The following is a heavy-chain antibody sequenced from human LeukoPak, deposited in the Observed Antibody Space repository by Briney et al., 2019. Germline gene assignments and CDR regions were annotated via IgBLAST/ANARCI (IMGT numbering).Heavy chain of an antibody. Sequence: GGSLRLSCAASGFTFSSYEMNWVRQAPGKGLEWVSSISSSSSYIYYADSVKGRFTISRDNAKNSLYLQMNSLRAEDTAVYYCASRAVAGTEDYFDYWGQGTLVTVSS. J-gene: IGHJ4*02. CDR3: ASRAVAGTEDYFDY. CDR1: GFTFSSYE. D-gene: IGHD6-19*01. V-gene: IGHV3-21*01. CDR2: ISSSSSYI.